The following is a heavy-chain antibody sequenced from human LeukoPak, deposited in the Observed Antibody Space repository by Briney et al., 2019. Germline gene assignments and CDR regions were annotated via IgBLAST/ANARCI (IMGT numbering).Heavy chain of an antibody. J-gene: IGHJ4*02. V-gene: IGHV4-59*08. CDR3: ARQHPMTRSEDH. Sequence: SETLSLTCTVSGGSISSYYWSWIRQPPGKGLEWIGYIYYSGSTNYNPSLKSRVTISVDTSKNQFSLKLSSVTAADTAVYYCARQHPMTRSEDHWGQGTLVTVSS. D-gene: IGHD3-22*01. CDR1: GGSISSYY. CDR2: IYYSGST.